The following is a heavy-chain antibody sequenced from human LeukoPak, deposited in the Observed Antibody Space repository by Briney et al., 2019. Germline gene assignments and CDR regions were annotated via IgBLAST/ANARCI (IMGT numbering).Heavy chain of an antibody. V-gene: IGHV1-18*01. CDR3: ARASMATSTDAFDI. Sequence: ASVKVSCKASGYTFTSYGISWVRQAPGQGLEWMGWISAYNGNTNYAQKLQGRVTMTTDTSTSTAYMELRSLRSDDTAVHYCARASMATSTDAFDIWGQGTMVTVSS. CDR2: ISAYNGNT. J-gene: IGHJ3*02. D-gene: IGHD5-24*01. CDR1: GYTFTSYG.